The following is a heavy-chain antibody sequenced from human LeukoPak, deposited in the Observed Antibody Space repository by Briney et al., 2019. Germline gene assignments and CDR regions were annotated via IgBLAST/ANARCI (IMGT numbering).Heavy chain of an antibody. CDR2: INPNSGGT. V-gene: IGHV1-2*02. CDR3: ARGWSYYGSGSYYIDPHFDY. CDR1: GYTFTGYY. D-gene: IGHD3-10*01. Sequence: ASVKASCKAFGYTFTGYYMHWVRQAPGQGLEWLGWINPNSGGTNYAQKFQGRVTMTRDTSVSTAYMELSRLRSDDTAVYYCARGWSYYGSGSYYIDPHFDYWGQGTLVTVSS. J-gene: IGHJ4*02.